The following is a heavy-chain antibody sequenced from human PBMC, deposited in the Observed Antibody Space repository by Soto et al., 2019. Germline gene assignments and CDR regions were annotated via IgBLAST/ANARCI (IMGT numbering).Heavy chain of an antibody. CDR2: INSDGSST. V-gene: IGHV3-74*01. CDR3: ARETTGPRENWFDP. CDR1: GFTFSSYW. D-gene: IGHD1-1*01. J-gene: IGHJ5*02. Sequence: GGSLRLSCAASGFTFSSYWMHWVRQAPGKGLVCVSRINSDGSSTSYADSVKGRFTISRDNAKNTLYLQMNSLRAEDTAVYYCARETTGPRENWFDPWGQGTLVTVSS.